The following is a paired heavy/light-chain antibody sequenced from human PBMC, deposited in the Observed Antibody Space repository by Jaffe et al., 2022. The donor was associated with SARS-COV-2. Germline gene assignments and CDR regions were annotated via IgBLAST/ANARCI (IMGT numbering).Heavy chain of an antibody. D-gene: IGHD6-19*01. CDR1: GYTFTSYG. V-gene: IGHV7-4-1*02. Sequence: VLLVQSESELKKPGASVKISCKASGYTFTSYGLNWVRQAPGQGLEWMGWINTNTGNPTYGQDFTGRFVFSLDTSVSTAYLQISSLKAEDTAVYYCAREPGSSGRYDDASDIWGQGTMVTVSS. CDR3: AREPGSSGRYDDASDI. J-gene: IGHJ3*02. CDR2: INTNTGNP.
Light chain of an antibody. Sequence: SYELTQPPSVSVSPGQTARITCSGDVLPKQYAYWYQRKPGQAPVLVIYKDDERPSGIPERFSGSSSGTTVTLTISGVQAEDEADYFCQSANNSGPWVFGGGTKLTVL. CDR3: QSANNSGPWV. CDR2: KDD. J-gene: IGLJ3*02. CDR1: VLPKQY. V-gene: IGLV3-25*03.